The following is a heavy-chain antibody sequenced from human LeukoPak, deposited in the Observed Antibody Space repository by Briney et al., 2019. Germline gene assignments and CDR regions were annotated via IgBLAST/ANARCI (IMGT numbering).Heavy chain of an antibody. V-gene: IGHV3-21*01. CDR1: GFTFSSYS. D-gene: IGHD3-22*01. J-gene: IGHJ4*02. Sequence: GSLRLSCAASGFTFSSYSMNWVRQAPGKGLEWVSSISSSSSYIYYADSVKGRFTISRDNAKNSLYLQMNSLRAEDTAVYYCASYDSSGYYFDYWGQGTLVTVSS. CDR3: ASYDSSGYYFDY. CDR2: ISSSSSYI.